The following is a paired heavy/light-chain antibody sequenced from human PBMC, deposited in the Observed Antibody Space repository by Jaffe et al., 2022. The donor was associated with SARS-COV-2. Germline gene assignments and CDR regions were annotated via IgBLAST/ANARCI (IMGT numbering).Heavy chain of an antibody. CDR2: FSYIGST. Sequence: QVQLLESGPGLVKPSETLSLTCTVSGGSIRSYYWNWIRQPPGKGLEWIGYFSYIGSTNYNPSLKSRVTISGDSSKNQVSLKLTSVTAADTAVYYCARLYCSGGSCFPWDYYYGMDVWGQGTTVTVSS. V-gene: IGHV4-59*01. CDR3: ARLYCSGGSCFPWDYYYGMDV. J-gene: IGHJ6*02. D-gene: IGHD2-15*01. CDR1: GGSIRSYY.
Light chain of an antibody. CDR1: QSVSSSY. CDR3: QQYGSSPWT. CDR2: GAS. J-gene: IGKJ1*01. V-gene: IGKV3-20*01. Sequence: EIVLTQSPGTVSLSPGERATLSCRASQSVSSSYLAWYQQKPGQAPRLLIYGASSRATDIPDKFTGGGSGTDFTLTISRLEPEDFAVYYCQQYGSSPWTFGQGTKVE.